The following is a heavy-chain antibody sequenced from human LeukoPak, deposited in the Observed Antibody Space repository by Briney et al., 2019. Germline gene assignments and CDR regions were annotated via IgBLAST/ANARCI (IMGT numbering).Heavy chain of an antibody. CDR1: GFTFSSYW. J-gene: IGHJ5*02. V-gene: IGHV3-7*01. D-gene: IGHD3-3*01. Sequence: PGGSLRLSCAASGFTFSSYWMSWVRQAPGKGLEWVANIKQDGSEKYYVDSVKGRFTISRDNAKNSLYLQMNSLRAEDTAVYYCASELRFLEWSFDPWGQGTLVTVSS. CDR3: ASELRFLEWSFDP. CDR2: IKQDGSEK.